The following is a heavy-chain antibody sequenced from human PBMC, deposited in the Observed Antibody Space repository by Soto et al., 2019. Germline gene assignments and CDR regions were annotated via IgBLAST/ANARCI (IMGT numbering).Heavy chain of an antibody. J-gene: IGHJ5*02. Sequence: QVQLQESGPGLVKPSQTLSLTCTVSGGSISSGGYYWSWIRQHPGKGLEWIGYIYYSGSPYYNPSLKSRVTISVDTSKNQFSLKLSSVSAADTAVYYCAREGLASAGTLGGVFPWGQGTLVTVSS. CDR3: AREGLASAGTLGGVFP. D-gene: IGHD6-13*01. CDR2: IYYSGSP. V-gene: IGHV4-31*03. CDR1: GGSISSGGYY.